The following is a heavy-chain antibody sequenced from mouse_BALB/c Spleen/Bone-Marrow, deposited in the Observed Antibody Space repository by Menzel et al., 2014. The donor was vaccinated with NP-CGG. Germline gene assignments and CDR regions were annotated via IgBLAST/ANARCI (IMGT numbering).Heavy chain of an antibody. CDR3: ARSGYYGSNYAMDY. Sequence: VQLQESGAELVRPGTSVKVSCKASGHAFTNYLIEWVKQRPGQGLEWIGVINPGSGGTNYNEKFKGKATLTADKSSSTAYMQLSSLTSDDSAVYFCARSGYYGSNYAMDYWGQGTSATVSS. CDR2: INPGSGGT. CDR1: GHAFTNYL. V-gene: IGHV1-54*01. D-gene: IGHD1-1*01. J-gene: IGHJ4*01.